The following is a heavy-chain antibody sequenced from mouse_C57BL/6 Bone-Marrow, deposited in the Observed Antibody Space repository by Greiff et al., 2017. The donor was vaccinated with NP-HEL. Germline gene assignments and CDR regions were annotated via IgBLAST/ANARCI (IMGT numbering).Heavy chain of an antibody. J-gene: IGHJ2*01. CDR1: GFSFNTYA. V-gene: IGHV10-1*01. CDR3: VRHYDYDVNYFDY. Sequence: EVHLVESGGGLVQPKGSLKLSCAASGFSFNTYAMNWVRQAPGKGLEWVARIRSKSNNYATYYADSVKDRFTISRDDSESMLYLQMNNLKTEDTAMYYCVRHYDYDVNYFDYWGQGTTLTVSS. CDR2: IRSKSNNYAT. D-gene: IGHD2-4*01.